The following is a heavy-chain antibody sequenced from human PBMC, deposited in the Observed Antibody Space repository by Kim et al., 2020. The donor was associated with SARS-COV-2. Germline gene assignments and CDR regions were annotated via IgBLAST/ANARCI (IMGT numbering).Heavy chain of an antibody. CDR3: AKATLAAVAYYYFDY. CDR1: GFTFDDYA. V-gene: IGHV3-9*01. CDR2: ISWNSGSI. J-gene: IGHJ4*02. Sequence: GGSLRLSCAASGFTFDDYAMHWVRQAPGKGLEWVSGISWNSGSICYADSVKGRFTISRDNAKNSLYLQMNSLRAEDTALYYCAKATLAAVAYYYFDYWGQGTVVTVSS. D-gene: IGHD6-19*01.